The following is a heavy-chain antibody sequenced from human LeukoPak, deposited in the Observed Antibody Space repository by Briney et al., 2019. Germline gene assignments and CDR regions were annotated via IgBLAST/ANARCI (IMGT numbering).Heavy chain of an antibody. CDR2: IYYSGST. J-gene: IGHJ3*02. CDR3: ATLQTTVTTRDAFDI. D-gene: IGHD4-17*01. CDR1: GGSISSYY. V-gene: IGHV4-59*01. Sequence: SETLSLTCTVSGGSISSYYWSWIRQPPGKGLEWIGYIYYSGSTNYNPSLKSRVTISVDTSKNQFSLKLSSVTAADTAVYYCATLQTTVTTRDAFDIWAKGRWSPSLQ.